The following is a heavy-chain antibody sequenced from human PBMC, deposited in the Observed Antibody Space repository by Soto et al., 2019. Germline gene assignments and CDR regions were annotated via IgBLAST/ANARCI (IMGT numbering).Heavy chain of an antibody. D-gene: IGHD6-13*01. J-gene: IGHJ5*02. Sequence: EVQLVESGGGLVQPGGSLRLSCAASGFTFSSYEMNWVRQAPGKGLEWVSYISSSGSTIYYADSVKGRFTISRDNAKNSLCRQMNSLRAEDTAVYYCARESGIAAAGNNWFDPWGQGTLVTVSS. CDR3: ARESGIAAAGNNWFDP. V-gene: IGHV3-48*03. CDR1: GFTFSSYE. CDR2: ISSSGSTI.